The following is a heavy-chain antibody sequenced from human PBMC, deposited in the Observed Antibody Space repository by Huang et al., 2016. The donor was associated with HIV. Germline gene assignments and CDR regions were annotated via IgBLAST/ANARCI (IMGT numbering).Heavy chain of an antibody. CDR1: GGSISSSSYY. D-gene: IGHD6-19*01. V-gene: IGHV4-39*01. Sequence: LQLQESGPGLVKSSETLSLICTVSGGSISSSSYYWGWIRQPPGKGPEWIGSMYYSGNTDYNPPLKSRVTRSVDTSKNQFALKVNSVTAADTAVYYCARHGRVAGHYYNNMDVWGRGTTVTVSS. CDR2: MYYSGNT. CDR3: ARHGRVAGHYYNNMDV. J-gene: IGHJ6*02.